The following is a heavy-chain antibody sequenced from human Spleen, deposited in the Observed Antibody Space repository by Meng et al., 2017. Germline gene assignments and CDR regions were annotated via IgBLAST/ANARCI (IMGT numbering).Heavy chain of an antibody. Sequence: GESLKISCAASGFTFSNYAMSWVRQAPGKGLEWVSIISSNGGNTYYVDTVKGRFTISRNNSKNTLDLKMNGLRAEDTAVYYCAKEGGKIDYWGQGTLVTVSS. CDR1: GFTFSNYA. D-gene: IGHD4-23*01. V-gene: IGHV3-23*01. CDR3: AKEGGKIDY. CDR2: ISSNGGNT. J-gene: IGHJ4*02.